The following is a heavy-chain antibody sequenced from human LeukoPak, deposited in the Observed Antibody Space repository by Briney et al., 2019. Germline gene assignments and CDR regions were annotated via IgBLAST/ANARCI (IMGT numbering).Heavy chain of an antibody. J-gene: IGHJ3*02. CDR1: GGTFSSYA. D-gene: IGHD4-17*01. CDR3: ARGLGDYGVLGAFDI. Sequence: SVKVSCKASGGTFSSYAISWVRQAPGQGLEWMGGIIPIFGTANYAQKFQGRVTITANKSTSTAYMELSSLRSEDTAVYYCARGLGDYGVLGAFDIWGQGTMVTVSS. V-gene: IGHV1-69*06. CDR2: IIPIFGTA.